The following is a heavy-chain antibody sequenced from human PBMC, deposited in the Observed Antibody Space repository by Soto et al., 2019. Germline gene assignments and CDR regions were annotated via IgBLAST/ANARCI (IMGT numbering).Heavy chain of an antibody. Sequence: SETLSLTCAVSGYSISSGYYWGWIRQPPGKGLEWIGSIYHSGSTYYNPSLKSRVTISVDTSKNQFSLKLNSVTAADTAVYYCARVGSGSFDYWGQGTLVTVSS. V-gene: IGHV4-38-2*01. J-gene: IGHJ4*02. CDR2: IYHSGST. D-gene: IGHD3-22*01. CDR3: ARVGSGSFDY. CDR1: GYSISSGYY.